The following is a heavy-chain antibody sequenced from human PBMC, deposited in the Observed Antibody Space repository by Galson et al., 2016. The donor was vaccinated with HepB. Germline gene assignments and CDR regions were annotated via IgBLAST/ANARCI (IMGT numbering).Heavy chain of an antibody. V-gene: IGHV5-51*01. CDR2: IYPGDSDT. Sequence: QSGAEVKKPGESLTISCKGSGYRITSYWIGWVRQMPGQGLEWMGIIYPGDSDTRYSQSFQGQVTISADKSISTAYLQWSSLKASDTAMYYCARGTGPPNNWFDPWGQGTLVTVSS. CDR3: ARGTGPPNNWFDP. J-gene: IGHJ5*02. D-gene: IGHD3/OR15-3a*01. CDR1: GYRITSYW.